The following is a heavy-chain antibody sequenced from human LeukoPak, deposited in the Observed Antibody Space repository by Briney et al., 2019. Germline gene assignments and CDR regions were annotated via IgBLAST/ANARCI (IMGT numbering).Heavy chain of an antibody. Sequence: SGTLSLTCTVSGDSINSLDLWSWVRQPPGKALEWIGEMYLSGTTHSNPSVKSRVTISIDKSKNQFFLNLSSVTAADTAVYYCARQTTGVIFDYWGQGTLVTVSS. V-gene: IGHV4-4*02. CDR2: MYLSGTT. CDR1: GDSINSLDL. J-gene: IGHJ4*02. CDR3: ARQTTGVIFDY. D-gene: IGHD1-1*01.